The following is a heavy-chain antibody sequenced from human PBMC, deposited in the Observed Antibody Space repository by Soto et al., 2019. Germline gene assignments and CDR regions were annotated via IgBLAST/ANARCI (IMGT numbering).Heavy chain of an antibody. J-gene: IGHJ3*02. CDR2: ISYDGSNK. V-gene: IGHV3-30-3*01. D-gene: IGHD3-10*01. CDR1: GFTFSSYA. CDR3: ARNYGSGSGDAFDI. Sequence: GGSLRLSCAASGFTFSSYAMHWVRQAPGKGLEWVAVISYDGSNKYYADSVKGRFTISRDNSKNTLYLQMNSLRAEDTAVYYCARNYGSGSGDAFDIWGQGTMVTVSS.